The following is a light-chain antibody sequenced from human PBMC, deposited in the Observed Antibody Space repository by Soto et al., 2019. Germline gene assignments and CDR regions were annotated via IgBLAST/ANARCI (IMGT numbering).Light chain of an antibody. CDR1: SYDVGDYNY. Sequence: QSALTQPPSASGSPGQLVTISCTGTSYDVGDYNYVSWYQQHPGKAPKLMIYEVIKRPSGVPDRFSGSKSGNTASLTVSGLQAEDEADYYCTSYAGSNNYVFGTGTKVTVL. CDR2: EVI. J-gene: IGLJ1*01. V-gene: IGLV2-8*01. CDR3: TSYAGSNNYV.